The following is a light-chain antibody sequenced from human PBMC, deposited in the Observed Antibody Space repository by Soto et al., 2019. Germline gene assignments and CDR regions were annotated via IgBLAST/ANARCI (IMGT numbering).Light chain of an antibody. CDR2: AAY. J-gene: IGKJ1*01. CDR1: QSVSSSY. Sequence: EIVLTQSPGTLSLSPGERATLSCRASQSVSSSYLVWHQQKPGQAHRLLIYAAYRRATGIQDRFSGSGSGTDFTLTISRLEPEDFAVYYCKQYGSSPWTFGQGTKVDIK. V-gene: IGKV3-20*01. CDR3: KQYGSSPWT.